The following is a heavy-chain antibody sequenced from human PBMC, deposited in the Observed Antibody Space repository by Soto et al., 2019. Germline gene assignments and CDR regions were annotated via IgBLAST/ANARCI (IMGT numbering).Heavy chain of an antibody. CDR1: GYTFTSYG. CDR3: ATMDDGYYDSMRYGIDF. V-gene: IGHV1-18*04. D-gene: IGHD4-17*01. CDR2: ISDYNGHT. J-gene: IGHJ6*02. Sequence: QVQLVQSGAEVKKPGASVKVSCKASGYTFTSYGISWVRQDPGQGLEWMGWISDYNGHTNYAQKLQGRVTMTTDTTTSIAYMELRSLRSDDTAVYYCATMDDGYYDSMRYGIDFWGQGTMVTVSS.